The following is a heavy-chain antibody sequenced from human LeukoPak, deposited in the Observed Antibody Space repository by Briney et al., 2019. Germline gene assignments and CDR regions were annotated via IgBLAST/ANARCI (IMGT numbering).Heavy chain of an antibody. D-gene: IGHD1-26*01. CDR2: INHSGST. V-gene: IGHV4-34*01. CDR3: ARNTIIVGATTAFDI. J-gene: IGHJ3*02. CDR1: GGSFSGYY. Sequence: PSEILSLTCAVYGGSFSGYYWSWIRQPPGKGLEWIGEINHSGSTNYNPSLKSRVTISVDTSKNQFSLKLSSVTAADTAVYYCARNTIIVGATTAFDIWGQGTMVTVSS.